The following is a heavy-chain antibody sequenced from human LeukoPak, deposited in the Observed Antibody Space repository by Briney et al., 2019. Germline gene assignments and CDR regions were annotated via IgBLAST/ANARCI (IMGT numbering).Heavy chain of an antibody. D-gene: IGHD2-21*02. V-gene: IGHV4-34*01. Sequence: PSETLSLTCAVYGGSFSGYYWSWVRQPPGKGLEWVGEINHSGSTNYNPSLKSRVTISVDTSKNQFSLKLSSVTAADTAVYYCARARSYCGGDCYPHDAFDIWGQGTMVTVSS. CDR3: ARARSYCGGDCYPHDAFDI. J-gene: IGHJ3*02. CDR1: GGSFSGYY. CDR2: INHSGST.